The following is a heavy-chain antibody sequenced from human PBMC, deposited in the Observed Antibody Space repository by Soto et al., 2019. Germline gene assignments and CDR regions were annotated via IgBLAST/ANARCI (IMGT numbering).Heavy chain of an antibody. J-gene: IGHJ6*02. V-gene: IGHV3-15*07. D-gene: IGHD6-13*01. CDR3: RAAGTEPHQYYYGMDV. CDR2: IKSKTDGGTT. Sequence: GGSLRLSCAASGFTFSNAWMNWVRQAPGKGLEWVGRIKSKTDGGTTNYAAPVKGRFTISRDDSKNTLYLQMNSLKTEDTAVYYCRAAGTEPHQYYYGMDVWGQGTTVTVSS. CDR1: GFTFSNAW.